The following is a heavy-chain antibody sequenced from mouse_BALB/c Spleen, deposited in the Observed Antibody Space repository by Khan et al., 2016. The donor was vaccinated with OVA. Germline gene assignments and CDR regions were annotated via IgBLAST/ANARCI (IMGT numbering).Heavy chain of an antibody. CDR2: IYPGNGDT. J-gene: IGHJ3*01. CDR1: GYSFSRSW. D-gene: IGHD1-1*01. V-gene: IGHV1-80*01. CDR3: ARWVGGGFTY. Sequence: QVQLEESGAELVRPGSSVKISCKASGYSFSRSWMNWVKQRPGQGLEWIGQIYPGNGDTNYNGKFKGKATLTADKSSSTAYMQLSSLTSEDSAVYFCARWVGGGFTYWGHGTLVTVSA.